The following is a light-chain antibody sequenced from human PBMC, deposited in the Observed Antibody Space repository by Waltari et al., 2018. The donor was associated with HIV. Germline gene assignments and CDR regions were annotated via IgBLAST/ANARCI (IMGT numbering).Light chain of an antibody. V-gene: IGKV3-20*01. CDR2: GAS. Sequence: EIVLTQSPGTLSLSPGDRATLFCRASQSVDSNYIAWYQHKSGQPPRLLIYGASNRATGIPDKFGGSGSGTHLSLSINKLAPEDFAMYYCQQYGASPTFGQGTKVEI. CDR1: QSVDSNY. J-gene: IGKJ1*01. CDR3: QQYGASPT.